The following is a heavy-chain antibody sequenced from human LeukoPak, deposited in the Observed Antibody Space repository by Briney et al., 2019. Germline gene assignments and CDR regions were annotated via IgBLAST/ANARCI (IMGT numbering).Heavy chain of an antibody. J-gene: IGHJ5*02. CDR2: IIPIFGTA. V-gene: IGHV1-69*13. CDR1: GGTFSSYA. CDR3: ARDLGYGGNSAWFDP. D-gene: IGHD4-23*01. Sequence: GASVKVSCKASGGTFSSYAISWVRQAPGQGLEWLGGIIPIFGTANYAQKFQGRVTITADESTSSAYMELSSLRSEDTAVYYCARDLGYGGNSAWFDPWGQGTLVTVPS.